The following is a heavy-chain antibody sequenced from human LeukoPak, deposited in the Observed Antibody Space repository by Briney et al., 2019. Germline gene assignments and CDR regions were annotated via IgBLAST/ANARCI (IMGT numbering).Heavy chain of an antibody. Sequence: PGGSLRLSCAASGFTFSSYGMHRVRQAPGKGLEWVAFIRYDGSNKYYADSVKGRFTISRDNSKNTLYLQMNSLRAEDTAVYYCAKDSSIAARLGYYFDYWGQGTLVTVSS. D-gene: IGHD6-6*01. CDR3: AKDSSIAARLGYYFDY. J-gene: IGHJ4*02. V-gene: IGHV3-30*02. CDR1: GFTFSSYG. CDR2: IRYDGSNK.